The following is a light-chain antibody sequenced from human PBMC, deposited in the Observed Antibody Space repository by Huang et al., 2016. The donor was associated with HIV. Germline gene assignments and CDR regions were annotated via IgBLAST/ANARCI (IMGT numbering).Light chain of an antibody. CDR2: DAS. J-gene: IGKJ4*01. CDR1: QSVDNY. V-gene: IGKV3-11*01. CDR3: QQRGDWVS. Sequence: EIVLTPSPATLSLSPGDRATLSCRASQSVDNYLAWYQQKPGQAPRLLTYDASNRATGIPARFSGSGSGTDFTLTISSLEPEDFAVYYCQQRGDWVSFGGGTKVETK.